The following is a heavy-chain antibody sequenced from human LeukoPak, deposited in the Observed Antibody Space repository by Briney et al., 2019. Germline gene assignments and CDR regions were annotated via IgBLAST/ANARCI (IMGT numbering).Heavy chain of an antibody. Sequence: GGSLRLSCAASGFTFSSYAMSWVRQAPGKGLEWVSAISGSGGSTYYANSVKGRFTISRDNSKNTLYLQMNSLRAEDTAVYYCAKDPTVSFGGDIWGQGTMVTVSS. CDR2: ISGSGGST. CDR3: AKDPTVSFGGDI. V-gene: IGHV3-23*01. CDR1: GFTFSSYA. D-gene: IGHD3-10*01. J-gene: IGHJ3*02.